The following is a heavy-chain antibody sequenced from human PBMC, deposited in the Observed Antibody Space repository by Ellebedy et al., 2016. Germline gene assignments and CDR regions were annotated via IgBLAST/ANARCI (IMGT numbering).Heavy chain of an antibody. D-gene: IGHD2-8*01. CDR2: IRNDGSNE. CDR1: GFTFSSYS. CDR3: ARGKYTNGDLDVFDI. V-gene: IGHV3-33*08. J-gene: IGHJ3*02. Sequence: GESLKISXAASGFTFSSYSMNWVRQAPGKGLEWVAAIRNDGSNEYYADSVKGRFTISRDNSKNTLYVQMNSLRAEDTAVFYCARGKYTNGDLDVFDIWGQGTMVTVSS.